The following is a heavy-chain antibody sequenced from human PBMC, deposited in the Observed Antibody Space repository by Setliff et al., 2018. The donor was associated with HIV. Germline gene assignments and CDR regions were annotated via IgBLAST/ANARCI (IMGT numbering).Heavy chain of an antibody. CDR2: IYYSGTT. CDR3: ARPRLRGSGAFDI. D-gene: IGHD2-21*01. J-gene: IGHJ3*02. CDR1: GDSISSSTFY. Sequence: SETLSLICTVSGDSISSSTFYWGWIRQPPGKGLEWIGSIYYSGTTYYNPSLKSRVAISVDTSKNQFSLKLSSVTAADTAVYYCARPRLRGSGAFDIWGQGTMVTVSS. V-gene: IGHV4-39*01.